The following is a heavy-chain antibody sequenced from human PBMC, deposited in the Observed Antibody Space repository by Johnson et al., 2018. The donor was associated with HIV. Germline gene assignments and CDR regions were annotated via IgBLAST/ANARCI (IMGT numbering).Heavy chain of an antibody. J-gene: IGHJ3*02. CDR1: GFTFSSYG. Sequence: QVQLVESGGGVVQPGRSLRLSCAASGFTFSSYGMHWVRQAPGKGLEWVAVISYDGSNKYYADSVKGRFTISRDNSKNTLYLQMNSLRAEDTAVYYCAKKYSGSNRDAFDIWGQGTMVTVSS. CDR2: ISYDGSNK. CDR3: AKKYSGSNRDAFDI. V-gene: IGHV3-30*18. D-gene: IGHD1-26*01.